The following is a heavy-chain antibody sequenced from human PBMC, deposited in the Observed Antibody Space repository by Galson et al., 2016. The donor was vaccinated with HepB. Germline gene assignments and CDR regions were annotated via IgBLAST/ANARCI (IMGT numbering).Heavy chain of an antibody. CDR3: AKWGSAIRAFDI. V-gene: IGHV4-59*13. CDR2: GHYSGNI. Sequence: SETLSLTCTVSGDSISSYYWNWIRQPPGKGLEWNGYGHYSGNIKYNPSLKSRITTSVDTSKNQFSLRLSSATAADTAVYYCAKWGSAIRAFDIWGQGAMVTVSS. J-gene: IGHJ3*02. D-gene: IGHD3-10*01. CDR1: GDSISSYY.